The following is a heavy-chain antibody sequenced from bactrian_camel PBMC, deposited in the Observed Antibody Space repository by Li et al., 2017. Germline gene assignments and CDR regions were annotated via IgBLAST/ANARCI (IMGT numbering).Heavy chain of an antibody. CDR2: ISHSGRMI. CDR3: VRETSDVDYCSGGYCYSPGY. Sequence: DVQLVESGGDLVQPGGSLRLSCAASGFTSSSSAMIWVRQGPGKGLEWVSTISHSGRMIGYADAVKGRFTISRDNAKNTIYLQMNSLKPENTAVYYCVRETSDVDYCSGGYCYSPGYWGQGTQVTVS. V-gene: IGHV3S42*01. J-gene: IGHJ6*01. D-gene: IGHD2*01. CDR1: GFTSSSSA.